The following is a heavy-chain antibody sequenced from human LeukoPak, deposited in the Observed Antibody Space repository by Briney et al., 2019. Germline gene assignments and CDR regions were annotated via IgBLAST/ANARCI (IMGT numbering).Heavy chain of an antibody. CDR1: GFTFSSYA. V-gene: IGHV3-23*01. D-gene: IGHD1-26*01. CDR3: AKDLVVAVGATNFDY. Sequence: GGSLRLSCAVSGFTFSSYAKSWVRQAPGKGLEWVSAISGSGGSTYYADSVKGRFTISRDNSKNTLYLQMNSLRAEDTAVYYCAKDLVVAVGATNFDYWGQGTLVTVSS. J-gene: IGHJ4*02. CDR2: ISGSGGST.